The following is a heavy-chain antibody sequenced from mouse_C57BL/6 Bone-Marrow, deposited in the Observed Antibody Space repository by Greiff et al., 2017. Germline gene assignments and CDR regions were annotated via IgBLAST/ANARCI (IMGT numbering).Heavy chain of an antibody. CDR1: GYTFTSYW. J-gene: IGHJ3*01. Sequence: VQLQQPGAELVKPGASVKLSCKASGYTFTSYWMQWVKQRPGQGLEWIGEIEPSDSYTNYNQKFKGKATLTVDTSSSTAYMQLSSLTSEDSAVYDCASPLWDQFAYWGQGTLVTVSA. CDR2: IEPSDSYT. CDR3: ASPLWDQFAY. D-gene: IGHD4-1*01. V-gene: IGHV1-50*01.